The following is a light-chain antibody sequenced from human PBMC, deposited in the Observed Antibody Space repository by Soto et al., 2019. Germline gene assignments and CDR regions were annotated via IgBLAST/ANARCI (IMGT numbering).Light chain of an antibody. CDR2: DVS. CDR1: SSDVGGYNY. Sequence: QSVLTQPRSVSGSPGQSFTISCTGTSSDVGGYNYVSWYQQHPGKAPKLMIYDVSKRPSGVPDRSSGSKSGNTASLTISGLQAEDEADYYCCSYAGSYSVVFGGGTQLTVL. CDR3: CSYAGSYSVV. J-gene: IGLJ2*01. V-gene: IGLV2-11*01.